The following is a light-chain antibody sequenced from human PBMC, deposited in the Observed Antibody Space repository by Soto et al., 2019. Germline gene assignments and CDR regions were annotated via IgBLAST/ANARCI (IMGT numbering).Light chain of an antibody. CDR3: QQYGSSPAT. J-gene: IGKJ1*01. CDR1: HIVSSSF. CDR2: GAS. Sequence: EIVLTQSPGTLSLSPGERATLSCWASHIVSSSFLAWYQQKPGQAPRLLIYGASSRATGIPDRFSGSGSGTDFTLTINRLEPGDFAVYYCQQYGSSPATFGQGTKVEIK. V-gene: IGKV3-20*01.